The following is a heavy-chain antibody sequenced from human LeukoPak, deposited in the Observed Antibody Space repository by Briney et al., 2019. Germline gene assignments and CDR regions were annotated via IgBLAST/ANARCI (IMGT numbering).Heavy chain of an antibody. J-gene: IGHJ5*02. CDR3: ATQGGRVVVAVHNWFDP. Sequence: PGGSLRLSCAASGFTFSSYAMSWVRQAPGKGLEWVSAISGSGGSTYYADSVKGRFTISRDNSKNTLYLQMNSLRAEDTAVYYCATQGGRVVVAVHNWFDPWGQGTLVTVSS. V-gene: IGHV3-23*01. CDR2: ISGSGGST. CDR1: GFTFSSYA. D-gene: IGHD2-15*01.